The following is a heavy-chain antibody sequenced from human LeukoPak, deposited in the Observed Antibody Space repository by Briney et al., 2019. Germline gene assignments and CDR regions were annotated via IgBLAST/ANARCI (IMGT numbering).Heavy chain of an antibody. J-gene: IGHJ4*02. V-gene: IGHV3-33*01. CDR3: ARDAVWSGEFFDS. D-gene: IGHD3-10*01. CDR2: IWYDGSNK. CDR1: GFTFSSYG. Sequence: TGGSLRLSCAASGFTFSSYGMHWVRQAPGKGLEWVAVIWYDGSNKYYADSVKGRFTISRDNSKNTLYLQMNSLRADDTAVYFCARDAVWSGEFFDSWGQGTLVTVSS.